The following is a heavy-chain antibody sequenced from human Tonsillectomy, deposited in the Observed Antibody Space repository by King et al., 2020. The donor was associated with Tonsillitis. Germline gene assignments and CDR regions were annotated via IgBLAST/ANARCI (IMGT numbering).Heavy chain of an antibody. CDR2: ISAYNGNT. CDR1: GYTFTSYG. V-gene: IGHV1-18*01. D-gene: IGHD2-2*01. J-gene: IGHJ4*02. CDR3: ARDSCSSTSCQYGTLFDF. Sequence: QLVQSGGEVKKPGASVKVSCKASGYTFTSYGISWVRQAPGQGLEWMGWISAYNGNTNYAQKLQGRVTMTTDTFTSTAHMELRSLRSDDTAVYYCARDSCSSTSCQYGTLFDFWGQGTLVTVSS.